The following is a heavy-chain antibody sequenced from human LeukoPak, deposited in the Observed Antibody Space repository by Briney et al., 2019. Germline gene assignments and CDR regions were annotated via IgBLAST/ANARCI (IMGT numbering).Heavy chain of an antibody. V-gene: IGHV3-11*01. Sequence: SGGSLRLSCAASGFTLSDYYMSWIRQAPGKGLEWVSYISSSGSTIYYADSVKGRFTISRDNAKNSLYLQMNSLRAEDTAVYYCASSLEMATSWEVDYWGQGTLVTVSS. D-gene: IGHD5-24*01. CDR1: GFTLSDYY. J-gene: IGHJ4*02. CDR2: ISSSGSTI. CDR3: ASSLEMATSWEVDY.